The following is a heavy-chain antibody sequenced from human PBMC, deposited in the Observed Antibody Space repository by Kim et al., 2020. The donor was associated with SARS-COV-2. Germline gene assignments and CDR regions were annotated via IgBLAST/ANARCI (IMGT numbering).Heavy chain of an antibody. CDR1: GGSFSGYY. CDR2: INHSGST. J-gene: IGHJ4*02. CDR3: ARVLAAAGQLFDY. D-gene: IGHD6-13*01. Sequence: SETLSLTCAVYGGSFSGYYWSWIRQPPGKGLEWIGEINHSGSTNYNPSLKSRVTISVDTSKNQFSLKLSSVTAADTAVYYCARVLAAAGQLFDYWGQGT. V-gene: IGHV4-34*01.